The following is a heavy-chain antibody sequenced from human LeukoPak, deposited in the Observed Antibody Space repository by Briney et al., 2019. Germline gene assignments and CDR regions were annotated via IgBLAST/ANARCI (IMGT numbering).Heavy chain of an antibody. Sequence: GSLRLSCAASGFTFSDYYMSWIRQPPGKGLEWIGEINHSGSTNYNPSLKSRVTISVDTSKNQFSLKLSSVTAADTAVYYCARGPRYGDYPYYYDSSGYFNFDYWGQGTLVTVSS. J-gene: IGHJ4*02. CDR2: INHSGST. CDR1: GFTFSDYY. CDR3: ARGPRYGDYPYYYDSSGYFNFDY. V-gene: IGHV4-34*01. D-gene: IGHD3-22*01.